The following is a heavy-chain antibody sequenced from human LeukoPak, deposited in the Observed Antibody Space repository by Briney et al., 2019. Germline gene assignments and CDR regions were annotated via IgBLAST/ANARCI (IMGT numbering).Heavy chain of an antibody. CDR2: VTWSGGII. Sequence: GGSLRLSCAASGFTFDDYAMHWVRQAPGKGLEWVSGVTWSGGIIAYADSVKGRFAISRDNAKKSLYLEMNSLRAEDTALYYCVKDMRRSGYESAYAFHFWGQGTTVTVSS. V-gene: IGHV3-9*01. CDR1: GFTFDDYA. J-gene: IGHJ3*01. D-gene: IGHD5-12*01. CDR3: VKDMRRSGYESAYAFHF.